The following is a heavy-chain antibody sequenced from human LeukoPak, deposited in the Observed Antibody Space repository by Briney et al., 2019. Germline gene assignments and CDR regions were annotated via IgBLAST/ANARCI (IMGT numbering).Heavy chain of an antibody. Sequence: GGSLRLSCAASGFTVSSNYMNWLRQAPGKGLEWVAFIRYDGSNKYYADSVKGRFTISRDNSKNTLYLQMNSLRAEDTAVYYCANAYYYDSSGYYFDYWGQGTLVTVSS. D-gene: IGHD3-22*01. CDR2: IRYDGSNK. CDR1: GFTVSSNY. V-gene: IGHV3-30*02. CDR3: ANAYYYDSSGYYFDY. J-gene: IGHJ4*02.